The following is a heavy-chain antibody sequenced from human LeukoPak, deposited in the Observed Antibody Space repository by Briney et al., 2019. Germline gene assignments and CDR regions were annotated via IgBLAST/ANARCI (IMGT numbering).Heavy chain of an antibody. V-gene: IGHV1-2*02. CDR2: INPNSGGT. CDR1: GYTFTGYY. CDR3: ATGEKWRSLGSDAFDI. D-gene: IGHD1-26*01. J-gene: IGHJ3*02. Sequence: ASVKVSCKASGYTFTGYYMHWVRQAPGQGLEWMGWINPNSGGTNYAQNLQGRVTMTTDTSTSTVYMELRSLRSDDTAVYYCATGEKWRSLGSDAFDIWGQGTMVTVSS.